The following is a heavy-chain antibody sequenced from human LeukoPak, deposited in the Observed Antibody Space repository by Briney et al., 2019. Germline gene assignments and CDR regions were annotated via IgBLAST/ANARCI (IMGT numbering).Heavy chain of an antibody. CDR1: GFTFSSYG. V-gene: IGHV3-30*02. J-gene: IGHJ4*02. CDR2: IRYDGSNK. D-gene: IGHD3-3*01. CDR3: AKEAADFWSGYFDY. Sequence: PGGSLRLPCAASGFTFSSYGMHWVRQAPGKGLEWVAFIRYDGSNKYYADSVKGRFTISRDNSKNTLYLQMNSLRAEDTAVYYCAKEAADFWSGYFDYWGQGTLVTVSS.